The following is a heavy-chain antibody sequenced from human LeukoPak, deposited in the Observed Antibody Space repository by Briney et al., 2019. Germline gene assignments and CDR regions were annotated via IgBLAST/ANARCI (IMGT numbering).Heavy chain of an antibody. D-gene: IGHD5-12*01. CDR2: INPNSGGT. Sequence: ASVKVSCKASGYTFTGYYMHWVRQAPGQGLEWMGWINPNSGGTNYAQKFQGRVTMTRDTSISTAYMELSRLRSDDTAVYYCARSMDIVATITQGYWGQGTTVTVSS. V-gene: IGHV1-2*02. J-gene: IGHJ6*02. CDR3: ARSMDIVATITQGY. CDR1: GYTFTGYY.